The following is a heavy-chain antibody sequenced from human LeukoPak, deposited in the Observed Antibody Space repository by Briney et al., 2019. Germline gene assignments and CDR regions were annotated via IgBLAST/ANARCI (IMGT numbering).Heavy chain of an antibody. D-gene: IGHD5-18*01. CDR2: IYYGGST. CDR1: GGSISSYY. Sequence: SETLSLTCTVSGGSISSYYWSWIRQPPGKGLEWIGYIYYGGSTNYNPSLKSRVTISVDTSKNQFSLKLSSVTAADTAVYYCARQSTDTALDYWGQRTLVTLSS. J-gene: IGHJ4*02. CDR3: ARQSTDTALDY. V-gene: IGHV4-59*08.